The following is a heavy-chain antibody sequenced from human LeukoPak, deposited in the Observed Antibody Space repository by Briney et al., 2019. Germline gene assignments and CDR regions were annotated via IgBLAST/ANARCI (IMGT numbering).Heavy chain of an antibody. CDR2: IWNDGSNK. CDR1: GFTFSTYG. CDR3: ARASGPFDY. V-gene: IGHV3-33*01. J-gene: IGHJ4*02. Sequence: PGGSLRLSCAASGFTFSTYGMHWVRQAPGKGLKWVAVIWNDGSNKDYADSVKGRFTISRDNSKNTLYLQMNSLRAEDTAVYSCARASGPFDYWGQGTLVTVSS. D-gene: IGHD3-10*01.